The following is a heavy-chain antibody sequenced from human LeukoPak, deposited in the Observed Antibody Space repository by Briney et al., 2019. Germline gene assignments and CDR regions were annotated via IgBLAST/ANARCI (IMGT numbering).Heavy chain of an antibody. J-gene: IGHJ4*02. CDR1: GFTFSTYG. V-gene: IGHV3-30*19. CDR3: ARNSGWYGGGNYFDY. Sequence: GRSLRLSCAASGFTFSTYGMHWVRQAPGKGLEWVAVISYDGSNKYYADSVKGRFTISRDNSKNTLYLQMNSLRAEDTAVYYCARNSGWYGGGNYFDYWGQGTLVTVSS. CDR2: ISYDGSNK. D-gene: IGHD6-19*01.